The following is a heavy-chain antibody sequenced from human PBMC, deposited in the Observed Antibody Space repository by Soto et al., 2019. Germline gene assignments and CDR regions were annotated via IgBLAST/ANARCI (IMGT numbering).Heavy chain of an antibody. CDR2: IRSKAYGGTT. D-gene: IGHD4-17*01. V-gene: IGHV3-49*05. Sequence: NPGGSLRLSCTGSGFTFGDYAMSWFRQAPGKGLEWVGFIRSKAYGGTTEYAASVRGRFTISRDDSKSIAYLQMNSLKTEDTAVYYCSRDSSTSYGDYYYGMDVWGQGTTVTVSS. CDR3: SRDSSTSYGDYYYGMDV. CDR1: GFTFGDYA. J-gene: IGHJ6*02.